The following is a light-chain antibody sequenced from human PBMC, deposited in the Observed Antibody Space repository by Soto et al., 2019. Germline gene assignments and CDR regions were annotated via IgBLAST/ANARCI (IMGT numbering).Light chain of an antibody. CDR3: CSYAGNRIFV. CDR1: SSDVGAYDL. V-gene: IGLV2-23*01. J-gene: IGLJ3*02. Sequence: QSALTQPASVSGSPGQSITISCIGTSSDVGAYDLVSWYQQHPGTAPRLIIYEDLRRPSGIDSRFSGSKSGNTASLTISGRREEDEGNYHCCSYAGNRIFVFGGGTKLTVL. CDR2: EDL.